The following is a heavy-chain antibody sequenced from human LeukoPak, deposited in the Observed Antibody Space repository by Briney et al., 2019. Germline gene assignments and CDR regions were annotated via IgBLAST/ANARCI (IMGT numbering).Heavy chain of an antibody. CDR2: INNDASSA. J-gene: IGHJ2*01. D-gene: IGHD4-11*01. CDR3: GRLQGSFWYFDL. V-gene: IGHV3-74*01. CDR1: GFTFSSSW. Sequence: PGGSLRLSCAASGFTFSSSWMHWVRQTPGKGLVWVSHINNDASSATYADSVKGRFTISRDNAKNTLYLQMNSLRAEDTAVYYCGRLQGSFWYFDLWGLGKLVIVSS.